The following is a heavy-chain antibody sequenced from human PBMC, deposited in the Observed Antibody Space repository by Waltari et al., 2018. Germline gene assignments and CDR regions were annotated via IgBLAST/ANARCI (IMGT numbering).Heavy chain of an antibody. D-gene: IGHD5-12*01. J-gene: IGHJ4*02. V-gene: IGHV3-21*01. CDR3: ARRRDGYKDY. CDR2: ISSSSSYI. Sequence: EVQLVESGGGLVKPGGSLRLSCAASGSTFSRSSMNWVRQAPGKGLEWVSSISSSSSYIYYADSVKGRFTISRDNAKNSLYLQMNSLRAEDTAVYYCARRRDGYKDYWGQGTLVTVSS. CDR1: GSTFSRSS.